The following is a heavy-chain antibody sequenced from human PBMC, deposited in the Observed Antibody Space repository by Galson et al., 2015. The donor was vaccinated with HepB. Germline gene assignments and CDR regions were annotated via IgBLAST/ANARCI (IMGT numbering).Heavy chain of an antibody. J-gene: IGHJ2*01. CDR2: IWYDGSDK. V-gene: IGHV3-33*01. CDR3: ARDQGSTAVAGPGYFDL. CDR1: GFTLSTYG. Sequence: SLRLSCAASGFTLSTYGMHWVRQAPGKGLEWVAIIWYDGSDKYYADSVKGLFTISRDNSKNTLYLQMSSLRVEDTAVYYCARDQGSTAVAGPGYFDLWGRGTLVAVSS. D-gene: IGHD6-19*01.